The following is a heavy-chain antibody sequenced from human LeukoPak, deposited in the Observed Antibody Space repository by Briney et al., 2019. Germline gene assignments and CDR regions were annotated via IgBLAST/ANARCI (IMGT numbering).Heavy chain of an antibody. CDR1: GFTVSSNY. V-gene: IGHV3-53*01. Sequence: PGGSLRLSCAASGFTVSSNYMSWVRQAPGKGLEWVSVIYSGGSTYYADSVKGRFTISRDNSKNTLYLQMNSLRAEDTAVYYCARVEDSSGYYPDYWGQGTLVTVSS. D-gene: IGHD3-22*01. J-gene: IGHJ4*02. CDR3: ARVEDSSGYYPDY. CDR2: IYSGGST.